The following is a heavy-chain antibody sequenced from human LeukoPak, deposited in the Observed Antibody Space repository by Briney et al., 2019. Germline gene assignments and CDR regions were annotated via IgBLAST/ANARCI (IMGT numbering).Heavy chain of an antibody. CDR1: GGSFSGYY. V-gene: IGHV4-34*01. Sequence: SETLSLTCAVYGGSFSGYYWSWIRHPPGKGLERSGEINHSGSTNYNPSLKSRVTISVDTSKNQFSLKLSSVTAADTAVYYCARGRGETDGYNYHFDYWGQGTLVTVSS. CDR2: INHSGST. CDR3: ARGRGETDGYNYHFDY. J-gene: IGHJ4*02. D-gene: IGHD5-24*01.